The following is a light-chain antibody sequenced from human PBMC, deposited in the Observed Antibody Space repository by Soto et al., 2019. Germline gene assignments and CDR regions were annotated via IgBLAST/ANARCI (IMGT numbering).Light chain of an antibody. V-gene: IGLV2-23*01. CDR1: SSDVGSYNL. CDR2: EGS. J-gene: IGLJ2*01. Sequence: QSALTQPASVSGSPGQSITMSCTGTSSDVGSYNLVSWYQQHPGKAPKLMIYEGSKRPSGVSNRFSGSKSGNTASLTSSGLQAEDEADYYCCSYAGSLVVFGGGTQLTVL. CDR3: CSYAGSLVV.